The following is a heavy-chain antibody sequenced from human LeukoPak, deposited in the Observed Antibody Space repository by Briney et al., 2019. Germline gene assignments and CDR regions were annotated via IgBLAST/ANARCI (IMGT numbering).Heavy chain of an antibody. J-gene: IGHJ4*02. CDR3: ARIHRYCSGGACYVLDN. Sequence: SETLSLTCVVSGGSVSGYYWGWIRQPPGRGPEWIRYVYYSGSTNYNPSFKSRITISVDTSRNQFSLQLSSVTAADTAVYYCARIHRYCSGGACYVLDNWGQGTLVAVSS. CDR1: GGSVSGYY. V-gene: IGHV4-59*02. D-gene: IGHD2-15*01. CDR2: VYYSGST.